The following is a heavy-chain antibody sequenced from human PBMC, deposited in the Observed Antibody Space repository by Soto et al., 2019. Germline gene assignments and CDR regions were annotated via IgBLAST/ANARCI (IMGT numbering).Heavy chain of an antibody. CDR3: ARGGDPRTRYYGMDV. CDR1: GGSISSYY. J-gene: IGHJ6*02. Sequence: SETLSLTCTASGGSISSYYWSWIRQPPGKGLEWIGYIYYSGSTNYNPSLKSRVTISVDTSKNQFSLKLSSVTAADTAVYYCARGGDPRTRYYGMDVWGQGTTVNVSS. D-gene: IGHD3-16*01. V-gene: IGHV4-59*01. CDR2: IYYSGST.